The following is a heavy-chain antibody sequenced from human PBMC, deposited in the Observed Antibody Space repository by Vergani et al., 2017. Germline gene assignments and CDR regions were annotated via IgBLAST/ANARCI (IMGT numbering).Heavy chain of an antibody. V-gene: IGHV3-33*01. CDR2: IWYDGSNK. J-gene: IGHJ4*02. D-gene: IGHD5-24*01. CDR3: ARVAVATVNY. Sequence: QVQLVESGGGVVQPGRSLRLSCAASGFTFSSYGMHWVRQAPGKGLEWVAVIWYDGSNKYYADSVKGRFTISRDNSKNTLYLQMNSLRAEDTAVYYCARVAVATVNYWGQGTLVTVSS. CDR1: GFTFSSYG.